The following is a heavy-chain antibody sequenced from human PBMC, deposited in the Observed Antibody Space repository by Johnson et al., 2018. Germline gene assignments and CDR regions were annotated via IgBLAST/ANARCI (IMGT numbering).Heavy chain of an antibody. CDR3: ARDEDVLLWFGESLNAFDI. J-gene: IGHJ3*02. CDR2: ISYDGSNK. V-gene: IGHV3-30-3*01. Sequence: VQLVESGGGVVQPGRSLRLSCAASGFTFSSYAMHWVRQAPGKGLEWVAVISYDGSNKYYADSVKGRFTIARDNSKNTLYLQMNSLRAEDTAVYYCARDEDVLLWFGESLNAFDIWGQGTMVTVSS. D-gene: IGHD3-10*01. CDR1: GFTFSSYA.